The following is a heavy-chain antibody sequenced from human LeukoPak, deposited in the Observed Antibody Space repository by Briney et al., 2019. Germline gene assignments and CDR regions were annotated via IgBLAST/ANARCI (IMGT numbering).Heavy chain of an antibody. D-gene: IGHD1-20*01. Sequence: SETLSLTCTVSGGSISSYYWSWIRQPPGKGLEWIGYIYYSGSTNYNPSLKSRVTISVDTSKNQFSLKLSSGTAADTAVYYCARLTGTTRTLDYWGQGTLVTVSS. CDR3: ARLTGTTRTLDY. J-gene: IGHJ4*02. CDR2: IYYSGST. CDR1: GGSISSYY. V-gene: IGHV4-59*01.